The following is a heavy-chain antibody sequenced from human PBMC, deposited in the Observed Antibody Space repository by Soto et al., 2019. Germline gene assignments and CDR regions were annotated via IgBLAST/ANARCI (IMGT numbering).Heavy chain of an antibody. CDR1: GFTFSDYY. Sequence: GGSLRLSCAASGFTFSDYYMNWIRQAPGKGLEWVSFISSSSDYTNYADSVKGRFTISRDNAKNSLYLQMNSLRAEDTAVYYCASPFCSGDHCYSGYYFDSWGQGTLVTVSS. J-gene: IGHJ4*02. D-gene: IGHD2-15*01. CDR2: ISSSSDYT. CDR3: ASPFCSGDHCYSGYYFDS. V-gene: IGHV3-11*06.